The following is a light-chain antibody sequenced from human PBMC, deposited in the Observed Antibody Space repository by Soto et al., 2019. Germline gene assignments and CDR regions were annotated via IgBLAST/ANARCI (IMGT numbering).Light chain of an antibody. V-gene: IGKV3-20*01. CDR3: HQFGSSPPAFT. CDR1: QSVSTRY. Sequence: ESMLTQSPGTLSLSPGERATLSCSASQSVSTRYLAWYQQKPGQAPRLLIYGASIKATGIPARFSGSGSGTDFTLTISRLEPEDFAVYYCHQFGSSPPAFTFGQGTKLEI. J-gene: IGKJ2*01. CDR2: GAS.